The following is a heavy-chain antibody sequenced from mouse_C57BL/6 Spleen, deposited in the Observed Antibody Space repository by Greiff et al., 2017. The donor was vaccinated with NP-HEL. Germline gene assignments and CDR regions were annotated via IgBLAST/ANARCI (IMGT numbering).Heavy chain of an antibody. CDR1: GYTFTDYY. J-gene: IGHJ4*01. CDR3: ERRGIYYDYDGGDYYAMDY. CDR2: INPNNGGT. Sequence: EVQLQQSGPELVKPGASVKISCKASGYTFTDYYMNWVKQSHGKSLEWIGDINPNNGGTSYNQKFKGKATLTVDKSSSTAYMELRSLTSEDSAVYYCERRGIYYDYDGGDYYAMDYWGQGTSVTVSS. D-gene: IGHD2-4*01. V-gene: IGHV1-26*01.